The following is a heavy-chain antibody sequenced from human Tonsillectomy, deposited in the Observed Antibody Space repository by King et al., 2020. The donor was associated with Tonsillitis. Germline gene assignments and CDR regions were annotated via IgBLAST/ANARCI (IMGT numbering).Heavy chain of an antibody. CDR1: GYTFTGYY. CDR3: ARAGRAAAADY. J-gene: IGHJ4*02. V-gene: IGHV1-2*02. CDR2: INPNTGDT. D-gene: IGHD6-13*01. Sequence: QLVQSGAEVKKPGASVKVSCKPSGYTFTGYYIHWVRLAPGRGLEWMGWINPNTGDTTYGQKSQGRVTMTRDTSISTAYLEVNRLTSDDTAIYYCARAGRAAAADYWGQGTHLIVSS.